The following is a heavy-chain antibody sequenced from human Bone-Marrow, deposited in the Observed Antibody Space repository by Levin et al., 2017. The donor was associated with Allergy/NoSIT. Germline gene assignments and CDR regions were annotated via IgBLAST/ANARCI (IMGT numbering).Heavy chain of an antibody. CDR2: IKQDGSEN. J-gene: IGHJ4*02. CDR3: ARGPRWRGYFDY. Sequence: GESLKISCAGSGFTLSGDWMTWVRQAPGKGLEWVANIKQDGSENYYVDSVKGRFTISRDNAKNSLYLQMNSLRAEDTVVYYCARGPRWRGYFDYWGQGTLVTVSS. D-gene: IGHD2-15*01. CDR1: GFTLSGDW. V-gene: IGHV3-7*01.